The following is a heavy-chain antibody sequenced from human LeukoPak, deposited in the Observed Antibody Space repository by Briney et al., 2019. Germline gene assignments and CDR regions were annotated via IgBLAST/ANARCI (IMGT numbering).Heavy chain of an antibody. CDR1: GVTFSNYA. V-gene: IGHV3-23*01. J-gene: IGHJ4*02. Sequence: PGGSLRLPCAASGVTFSNYAMSWVRQPPGKGLEWASAISGSGGSTYFADSVKGRFTISRDNSKNTLFLQMNSLRADDTAVYYCAKFGGMITMTPLDYWGQGTLVTVSS. D-gene: IGHD3-16*01. CDR2: ISGSGGST. CDR3: AKFGGMITMTPLDY.